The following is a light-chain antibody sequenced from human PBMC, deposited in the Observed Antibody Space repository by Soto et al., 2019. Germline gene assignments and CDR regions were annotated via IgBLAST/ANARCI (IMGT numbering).Light chain of an antibody. Sequence: QSALTQPASVSGSPGQSITISCTGTSSDVGGYNYVSWYQQHPGKAPKLMIYDVSNRPSGVSNRFAGSKSGNTASLTISGLPAEDGCDYYFSSYTSSSALEVFITGTMLTVL. CDR2: DVS. J-gene: IGLJ1*01. CDR1: SSDVGGYNY. CDR3: SSYTSSSALEV. V-gene: IGLV2-14*01.